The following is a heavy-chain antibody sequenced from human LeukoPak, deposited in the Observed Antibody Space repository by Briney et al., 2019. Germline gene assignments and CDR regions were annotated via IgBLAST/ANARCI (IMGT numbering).Heavy chain of an antibody. CDR3: ARDLERSTVTGHFGY. V-gene: IGHV3-20*04. J-gene: IGHJ4*02. D-gene: IGHD4-17*01. CDR2: INWNGGST. Sequence: SGGSLRLSCAASGFTLDDYGMSWVRQAPGKGLEWVSGINWNGGSTGYADSVKGRFTISRDNAKNSLYLQMNSLRAEDTALYYCARDLERSTVTGHFGYWGQGTLVTVPS. CDR1: GFTLDDYG.